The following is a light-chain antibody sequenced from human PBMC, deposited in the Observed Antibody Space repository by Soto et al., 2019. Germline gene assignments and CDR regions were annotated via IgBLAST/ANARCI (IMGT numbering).Light chain of an antibody. CDR1: SSNIESNY. Sequence: QSVLTQPPSASGTPGQRVTISCSGSSSNIESNYVSWYQQLPGSAPKLLIYSNDQRPSGVPDRFSGSKSGTSASLAISGLRSEDEADYYCAAWDDSLSALVFGGGTKVTVL. CDR2: SND. CDR3: AAWDDSLSALV. V-gene: IGLV1-47*01. J-gene: IGLJ3*02.